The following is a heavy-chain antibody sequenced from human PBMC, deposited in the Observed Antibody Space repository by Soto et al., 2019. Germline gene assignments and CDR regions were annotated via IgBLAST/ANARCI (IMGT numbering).Heavy chain of an antibody. D-gene: IGHD6-13*01. V-gene: IGHV1-8*02. Sequence: ASVKVSCKASGYDFTAYDINGVRQASGQGLEWMGWMNPINGATGTARRFQGRVSLSRNTATGTAYLELTSLRSDDTAVYYCGRGPSPRAPAGGTPYYYARDVWGQGTTVTVSS. J-gene: IGHJ6*02. CDR2: MNPINGAT. CDR1: GYDFTAYD. CDR3: GRGPSPRAPAGGTPYYYARDV.